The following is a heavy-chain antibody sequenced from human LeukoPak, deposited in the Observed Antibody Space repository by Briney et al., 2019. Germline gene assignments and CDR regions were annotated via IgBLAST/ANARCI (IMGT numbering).Heavy chain of an antibody. J-gene: IGHJ4*02. V-gene: IGHV3-30-3*01. Sequence: GGSLRLSCAASGFTFSSYAMHWVRQAPGKGLEWVAVISYDGSNKYYADFVKGRFTISRDNSKNTLYLQMNSLRAEDTAVYYCARADRAGGYDYWGQGTLVTVSS. CDR3: ARADRAGGYDY. CDR1: GFTFSSYA. CDR2: ISYDGSNK. D-gene: IGHD3-16*01.